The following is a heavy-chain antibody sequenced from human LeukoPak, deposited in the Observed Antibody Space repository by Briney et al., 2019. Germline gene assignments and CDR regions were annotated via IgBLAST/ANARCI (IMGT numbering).Heavy chain of an antibody. CDR2: IWYDGSNK. D-gene: IGHD5-24*01. J-gene: IGHJ4*02. CDR1: GFTYNRCA. V-gene: IGHV3-33*08. CDR3: AREIEMATFDY. Sequence: GGSLRLSCAASGFTYNRCAMHWVRQAPGKGLEWVAVIWYDGSNKYYADSVKGRFTISRDNSKNTLYLQMNSLRAEDTAVYYCAREIEMATFDYWGQGTLVTVSS.